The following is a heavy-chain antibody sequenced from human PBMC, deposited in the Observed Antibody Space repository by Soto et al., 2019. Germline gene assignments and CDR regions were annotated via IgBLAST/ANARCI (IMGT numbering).Heavy chain of an antibody. Sequence: PSETLSLTCAFFGYSRDNNRWWSWVRQSPGKGLEWIGEVTRSGSTNHNPSLKSRVTISVDKSKNQFSLKLSSVTAADTAVYYCARAHCSGGSCYSVQHWFDPWGQGTLVTVSS. CDR3: ARAHCSGGSCYSVQHWFDP. D-gene: IGHD2-15*01. V-gene: IGHV4-4*02. CDR1: GYSRDNNRW. CDR2: VTRSGST. J-gene: IGHJ5*02.